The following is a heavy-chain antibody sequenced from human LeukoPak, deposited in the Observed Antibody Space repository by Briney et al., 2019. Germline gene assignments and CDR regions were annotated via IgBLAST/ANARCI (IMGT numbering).Heavy chain of an antibody. V-gene: IGHV6-1*01. D-gene: IGHD3-10*01. Sequence: SQTLSLTCAISGDSLSSNSAAWNWIRQSPSRGLEWLGRTYYRSKWYNDYAVSVKSRITINPDTSKNQFSLQLNSVTPEDTAVYYCARAPGGSGKDYYYGMDVWGQGTTVTVSS. CDR2: TYYRSKWYN. CDR1: GDSLSSNSAA. CDR3: ARAPGGSGKDYYYGMDV. J-gene: IGHJ6*02.